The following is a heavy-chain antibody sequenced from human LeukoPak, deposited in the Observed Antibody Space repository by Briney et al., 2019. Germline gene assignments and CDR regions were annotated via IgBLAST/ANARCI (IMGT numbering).Heavy chain of an antibody. CDR2: ISGSGGST. CDR1: GFIFTSDW. D-gene: IGHD3-16*02. Sequence: PGGSLRLSCAASGFIFTSDWMSWVRQAPGKGLEWVSAISGSGGSTYYADSVKGRFTISRDNSKNTLYLQMNSLRAEDTAVYYCAKGPYDYVWGSYRPETYNWFDPWGQGTLVTVSS. J-gene: IGHJ5*02. V-gene: IGHV3-23*01. CDR3: AKGPYDYVWGSYRPETYNWFDP.